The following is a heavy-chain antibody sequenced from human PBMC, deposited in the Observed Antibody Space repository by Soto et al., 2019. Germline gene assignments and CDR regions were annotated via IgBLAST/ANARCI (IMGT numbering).Heavy chain of an antibody. D-gene: IGHD6-19*01. CDR2: ITWDGDRT. CDR1: GFSFDDYT. Sequence: EVQLVESGGVVVQPGGSLRLSCAASGFSFDDYTMHWVRQPPAKGLEWVSLITWDGDRTYYADSVKGRFTLSRDNSKIFLYLQMNSLTTEDTALYYCAKDMAGSGWYELVYWGQRPLVTVSS. J-gene: IGHJ4*02. V-gene: IGHV3-43*01. CDR3: AKDMAGSGWYELVY.